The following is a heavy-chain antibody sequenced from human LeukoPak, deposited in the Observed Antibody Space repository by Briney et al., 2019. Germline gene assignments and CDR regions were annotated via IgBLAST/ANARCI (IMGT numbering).Heavy chain of an antibody. CDR3: VGGLVPAATTAYY. J-gene: IGHJ4*02. CDR2: ISGSGGST. Sequence: GGSLRLSCAASGFTFSSYGMSWVRQAPGKGLEWVSAISGSGGSTYYADSVKGRFTISRDNSKNTLYLQMNSLRAEDTAVYYCVGGLVPAATTAYYWGQGTLVTVSS. V-gene: IGHV3-23*01. CDR1: GFTFSSYG. D-gene: IGHD2-2*01.